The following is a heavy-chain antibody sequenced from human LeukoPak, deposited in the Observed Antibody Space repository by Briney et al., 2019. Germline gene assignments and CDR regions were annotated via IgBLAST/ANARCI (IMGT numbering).Heavy chain of an antibody. CDR3: AKHVRTSVWFFDS. V-gene: IGHV3-23*01. CDR2: ISWSSLTT. J-gene: IGHJ4*02. D-gene: IGHD6-19*01. CDR1: GFTFSNYA. Sequence: GGSLRLSCAASGFTFSNYALSWVRQAPGRGLEWVSLISWSSLTTEYAVSVKGRFTVSRDNSKNTLSLQMNSLNADDTAVYYCAKHVRTSVWFFDSWGQGTLVTVSS.